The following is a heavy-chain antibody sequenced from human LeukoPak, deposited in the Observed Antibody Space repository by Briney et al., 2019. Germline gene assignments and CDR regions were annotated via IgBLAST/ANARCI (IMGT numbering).Heavy chain of an antibody. D-gene: IGHD4-17*01. Sequence: GGSLRLSCAASGFTFSSYSMNWVRQAPGKGLEWVSSISSSSYIYYADSVKGRFTISRDNAKNSLYLQMNSLRAEDTAVYYCASSPRTTVTTYFDYWGQGTLVTVSS. CDR2: ISSSSYI. CDR1: GFTFSSYS. V-gene: IGHV3-21*01. CDR3: ASSPRTTVTTYFDY. J-gene: IGHJ4*02.